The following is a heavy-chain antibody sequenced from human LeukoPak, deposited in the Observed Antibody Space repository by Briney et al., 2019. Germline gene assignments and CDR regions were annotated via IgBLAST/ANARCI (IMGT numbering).Heavy chain of an antibody. D-gene: IGHD6-25*01. V-gene: IGHV3-48*03. Sequence: PGGSLRLSCAASGFTFSRYDFNWVRHAPGKGLEWVSYISNSGSPISYTDSVKGRFTISRDNAKSSLYLQMNRLRPDDTAVYYCARGLSGGGQGTLVSVSS. CDR3: ARGLSG. J-gene: IGHJ4*02. CDR1: GFTFSRYD. CDR2: ISNSGSPI.